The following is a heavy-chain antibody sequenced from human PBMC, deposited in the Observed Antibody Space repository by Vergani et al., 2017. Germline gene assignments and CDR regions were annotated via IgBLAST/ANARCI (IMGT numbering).Heavy chain of an antibody. V-gene: IGHV3-21*02. CDR2: ISGSSSYV. CDR3: ATSTPYCGGDCYKRADAFDI. CDR1: GFSFSSYS. D-gene: IGHD2-21*02. J-gene: IGHJ3*02. Sequence: EVQLVESGGGLVKPGGSLRLSCAASGFSFSSYSMNWVRQAPGKGLEWVASISGSSSYVFYRDSVEGRFTITRDNAKKSVYLQMNSLRAEDTAMYFCATSTPYCGGDCYKRADAFDIWGQGTMVTVSS.